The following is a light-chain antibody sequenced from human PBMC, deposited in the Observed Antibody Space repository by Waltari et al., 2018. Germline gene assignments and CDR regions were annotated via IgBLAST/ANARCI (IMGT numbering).Light chain of an antibody. CDR2: SNN. V-gene: IGLV1-44*01. CDR3: STWDDRLTGVV. CDR1: NSNIGSNT. J-gene: IGLJ2*01. Sequence: QSVLAQPPSASGTPGQRITISCSGSNSNIGSNTVNWYQQFPGTAPRLLIYSNNQRPSGVPDRFSASKYGSSAALAIYGLHSEDEADYYCSTWDDRLTGVVFGGGTKVTVL.